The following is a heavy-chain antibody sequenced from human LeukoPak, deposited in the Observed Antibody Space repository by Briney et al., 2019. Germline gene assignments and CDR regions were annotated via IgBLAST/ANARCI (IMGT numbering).Heavy chain of an antibody. J-gene: IGHJ4*02. CDR2: IYYSGNT. Sequence: SETLSLTCTVSGGSITSSTYSWGWIRQPPGKGLEWIGSIYYSGNTYYNPSLQSRVTISVDTSKNQFSLKLTSVTAADTAVYYCARGRVDGYYDSGGYFDYWGQGTLVTVSS. D-gene: IGHD3-22*01. CDR1: GGSITSSTYS. CDR3: ARGRVDGYYDSGGYFDY. V-gene: IGHV4-39*07.